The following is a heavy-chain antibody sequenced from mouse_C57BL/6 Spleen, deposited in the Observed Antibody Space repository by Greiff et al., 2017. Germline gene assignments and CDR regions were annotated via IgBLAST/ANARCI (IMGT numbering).Heavy chain of an antibody. Sequence: VQLQQSGAELVKPGASVKLSCKASGYTFTSYWMHWVKQRPGQGLEWIGMIHPDSGSTNYNEKFKSKATLTVDKSSSTAYMQLSSLTSEDSAVYYYARSLLYDGYYEDYFDDWGQGTTLTVSS. J-gene: IGHJ2*01. V-gene: IGHV1-64*01. CDR3: ARSLLYDGYYEDYFDD. D-gene: IGHD2-3*01. CDR2: IHPDSGST. CDR1: GYTFTSYW.